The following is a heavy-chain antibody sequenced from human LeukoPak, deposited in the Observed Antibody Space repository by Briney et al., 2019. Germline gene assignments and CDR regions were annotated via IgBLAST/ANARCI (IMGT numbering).Heavy chain of an antibody. D-gene: IGHD2-2*01. J-gene: IGHJ6*03. Sequence: GGSLRLSCAASGFTFSSYSMNWVRQAPGKGLEWVSSISSSSSFIYYADSVKGRFTISRDNAKNSLYLQMNGLRAEDTAVYYCAREVVVPAALIRWQEDYYYYMDVWGKGTTVTVSS. V-gene: IGHV3-21*01. CDR1: GFTFSSYS. CDR3: AREVVVPAALIRWQEDYYYYMDV. CDR2: ISSSSSFI.